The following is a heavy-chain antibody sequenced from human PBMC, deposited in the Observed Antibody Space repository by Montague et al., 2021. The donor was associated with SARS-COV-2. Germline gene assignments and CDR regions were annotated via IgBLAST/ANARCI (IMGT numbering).Heavy chain of an antibody. V-gene: IGHV3-23*01. D-gene: IGHD1-26*01. CDR3: AKDSGSSMDYYYYIDV. CDR2: ISGSGGST. CDR1: GFTFSSYA. Sequence: SLRLSCAASGFTFSSYAMSWVRQAPGKGLEWVSAISGSGGSTYYADSVKGRFTISRDNSKNTLYLQMNSLRAEDTAVYYCAKDSGSSMDYYYYIDVWGKGTAVTVSS. J-gene: IGHJ6*03.